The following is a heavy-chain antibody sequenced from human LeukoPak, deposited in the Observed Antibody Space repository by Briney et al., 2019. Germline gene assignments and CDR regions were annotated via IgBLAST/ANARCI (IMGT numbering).Heavy chain of an antibody. CDR2: IKSDGRT. D-gene: IGHD3-22*01. Sequence: GGSLRLSCAAAGLTFSNYWMHWVRQAPGKGLVWVSRIKSDGRTNYADSVKGRFTISRDNAKNTVSLQMNSLRAEDTGVYYCARAPSEIGGYYPEYFRHWGQGTLVTVSS. CDR3: ARAPSEIGGYYPEYFRH. CDR1: GLTFSNYW. J-gene: IGHJ1*01. V-gene: IGHV3-74*01.